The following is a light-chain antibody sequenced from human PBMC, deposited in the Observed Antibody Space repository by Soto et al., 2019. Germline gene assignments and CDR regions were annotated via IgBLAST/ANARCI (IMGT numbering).Light chain of an antibody. J-gene: IGLJ2*01. Sequence: QSVMTQPACVSGSPGQSITISCTGTMSDVGGYNYVSWYQQHPGKAPKLLIYAVSSRPSEVSNRFSGYKSGNTASLTISGLQAEDEADYYCSSFSSTNNLFGGGTKVTVL. CDR1: MSDVGGYNY. CDR2: AVS. CDR3: SSFSSTNNL. V-gene: IGLV2-14*01.